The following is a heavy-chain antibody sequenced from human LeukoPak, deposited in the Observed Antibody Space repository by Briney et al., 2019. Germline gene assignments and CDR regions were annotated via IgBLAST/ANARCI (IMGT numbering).Heavy chain of an antibody. Sequence: ASVKVSCKASGYTFTSYGISWARQAPGQGLEWTGWISTYNGYANYAQKLQGRVTMTTETSTSTAYMELRSLRSDDTAVYYCARNSSDWYGYMDVWGKGTTVTVSS. CDR3: ARNSSDWYGYMDV. J-gene: IGHJ6*04. CDR1: GYTFTSYG. V-gene: IGHV1-18*01. D-gene: IGHD6-19*01. CDR2: ISTYNGYA.